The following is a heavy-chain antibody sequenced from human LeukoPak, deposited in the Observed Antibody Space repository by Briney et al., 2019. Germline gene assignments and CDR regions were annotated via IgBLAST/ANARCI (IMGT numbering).Heavy chain of an antibody. CDR3: ARSYCSGGSCYSK. CDR1: GGSISSYY. V-gene: IGHV4-59*08. D-gene: IGHD2-15*01. Sequence: KPSETLSLTCTVSGGSISSYYWSWIRQPPGKGLEWIGYIYYSGSTNYNPSLKSRVTISVDTSKNQFSLKLSSVTAADTAVYYCARSYCSGGSCYSKWGQGTLVTVSS. CDR2: IYYSGST. J-gene: IGHJ4*02.